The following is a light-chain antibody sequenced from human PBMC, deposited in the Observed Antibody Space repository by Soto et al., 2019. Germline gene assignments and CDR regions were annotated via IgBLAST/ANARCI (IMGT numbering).Light chain of an antibody. Sequence: QSVLTQPASVSGSPGQSITISCTGTSSDIGSYNLVSWYQQHPGKAPKLMIYEVTNRPSGISNRFSGSKSGNTSSLTISGLQAEDEADYYCSSHTSSRTRVFGGGTKLTVL. CDR2: EVT. J-gene: IGLJ2*01. CDR1: SSDIGSYNL. CDR3: SSHTSSRTRV. V-gene: IGLV2-14*02.